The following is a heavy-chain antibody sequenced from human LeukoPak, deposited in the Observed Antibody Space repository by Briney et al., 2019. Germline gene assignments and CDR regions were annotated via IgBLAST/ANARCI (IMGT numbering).Heavy chain of an antibody. V-gene: IGHV3-7*04. Sequence: DSVKGRFTISRDNAKNSLYLQMNSLRAEDTAVYYCARTGFSYAKDYWGQGTLVTVSS. J-gene: IGHJ4*02. D-gene: IGHD5-18*01. CDR3: ARTGFSYAKDY.